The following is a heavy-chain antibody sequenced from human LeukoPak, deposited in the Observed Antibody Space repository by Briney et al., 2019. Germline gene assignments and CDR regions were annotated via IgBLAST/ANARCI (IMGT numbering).Heavy chain of an antibody. CDR2: IYSGGST. CDR3: ARVALQFAAMDV. Sequence: GGSLRLSCAASGFTVSSNYMSWVRQAPGKGLEWVSVIYSGGSTYYAHSVKGRFTISRDNSKNTLYLQMNSLRAEDTAVYYCARVALQFAAMDVWGKGTTVTVSS. V-gene: IGHV3-66*02. J-gene: IGHJ6*03. CDR1: GFTVSSNY. D-gene: IGHD4-11*01.